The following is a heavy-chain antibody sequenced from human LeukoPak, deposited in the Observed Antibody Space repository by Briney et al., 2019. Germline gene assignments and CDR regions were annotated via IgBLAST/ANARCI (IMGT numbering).Heavy chain of an antibody. CDR1: GGSFSGYY. CDR2: INHSGST. D-gene: IGHD3-10*01. CDR3: ARGRGVLLWFGEFKY. Sequence: PSETLSLPCAVYGGSFSGYYWSWIRQPPGKGLEWIGEINHSGSTNYNPSLKSRVTISVDTSKNQFSLKLSSVTAADTAVYYCARGRGVLLWFGEFKYWGQGTLVTVSS. J-gene: IGHJ4*02. V-gene: IGHV4-34*01.